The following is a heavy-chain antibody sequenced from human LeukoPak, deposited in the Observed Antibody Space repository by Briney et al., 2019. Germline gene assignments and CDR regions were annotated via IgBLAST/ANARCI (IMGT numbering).Heavy chain of an antibody. CDR1: GGSISSYY. D-gene: IGHD2-15*01. CDR3: ASYGFHCSGASCIYDYHYYMDV. Sequence: SETLSLTCTVSGGSISSYYWSWIRQPAGKGLEWIGRIYTSGSTNYNASLKSRVTISVDTSKNQFSLTLSSVTAADTDVYYCASYGFHCSGASCIYDYHYYMDVWGKGTTVTAS. J-gene: IGHJ6*03. CDR2: IYTSGST. V-gene: IGHV4-4*07.